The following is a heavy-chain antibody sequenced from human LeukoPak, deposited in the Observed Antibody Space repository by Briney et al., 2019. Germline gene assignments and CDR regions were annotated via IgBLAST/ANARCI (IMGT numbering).Heavy chain of an antibody. D-gene: IGHD6-13*01. CDR2: IYYSGST. J-gene: IGHJ4*02. Sequence: SETLSLTCTVSGGSISSGGYYWSWIRQHPGKGLEWIGYIYYSGSTYYNPSLKSRVTISVDTSKNQFSLKLSSVTAADTAVYYCARDRKQQLVIDYWGQGTLVTVSS. CDR3: ARDRKQQLVIDY. CDR1: GGSISSGGYY. V-gene: IGHV4-31*03.